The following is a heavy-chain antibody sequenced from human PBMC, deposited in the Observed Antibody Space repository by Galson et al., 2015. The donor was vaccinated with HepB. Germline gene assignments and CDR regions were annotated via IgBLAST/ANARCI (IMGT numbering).Heavy chain of an antibody. D-gene: IGHD1-1*01. CDR1: GFTFSEHC. CDR2: IRNKVNSHTT. J-gene: IGHJ4*02. V-gene: IGHV3-72*01. Sequence: SLRLSCAGSGFTFSEHCMDWVRQAPGKGLEWVGRIRNKVNSHTTEYAASVKGRFTITRDDSNRFLYLQMNSLKIEDTAIYYCTKGHFNWEIDSWGQGTLVTVSS. CDR3: TKGHFNWEIDS.